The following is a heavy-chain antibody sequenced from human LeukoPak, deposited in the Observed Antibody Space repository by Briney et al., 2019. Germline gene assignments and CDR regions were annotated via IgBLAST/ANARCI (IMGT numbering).Heavy chain of an antibody. J-gene: IGHJ6*02. Sequence: GGSLRLSCAASGFTFSNAWMSWVRQAPGKGLEWVGRIRTTTDGGTTDYAAPVKGRFTISRDNSKNTLYLQMNSLRAEDTAVYYCARAGVEMWFGDPSHGMDVWGQGTTVTVSS. CDR2: IRTTTDGGTT. D-gene: IGHD3-10*01. V-gene: IGHV3-15*01. CDR1: GFTFSNAW. CDR3: ARAGVEMWFGDPSHGMDV.